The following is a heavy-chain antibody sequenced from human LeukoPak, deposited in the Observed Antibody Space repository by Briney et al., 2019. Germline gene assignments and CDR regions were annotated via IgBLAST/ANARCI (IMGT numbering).Heavy chain of an antibody. Sequence: SETLSLTCAVYGGSFSGYYWSWIRQPPGKGLEGIGEINHTGSTNYNPSLKRRVTISVDTSKNQFSLKLSSVTAADTAVYYCARDPGRYSYGAGRPDYYYYGMDVWGQGTTVTVSS. J-gene: IGHJ6*01. D-gene: IGHD5-18*01. CDR3: ARDPGRYSYGAGRPDYYYYGMDV. CDR1: GGSFSGYY. CDR2: INHTGST. V-gene: IGHV4-34*01.